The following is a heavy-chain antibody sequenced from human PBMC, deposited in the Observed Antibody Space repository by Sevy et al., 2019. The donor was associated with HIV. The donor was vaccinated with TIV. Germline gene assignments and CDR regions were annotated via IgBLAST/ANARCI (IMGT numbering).Heavy chain of an antibody. CDR2: LSFGCGEI. J-gene: IGHJ4*02. CDR1: GFTFSNYS. V-gene: IGHV3-23*01. D-gene: IGHD2-8*01. CDR3: AREGCTKPHDY. Sequence: GGSLRLSCAASGFTFSNYSMSWDRQPPGNGLEWVSTLSFGCGEINYADSVKGRFNISRDNSKSSVYLKMNNLRPEDTAVYYCAREGCTKPHDYWGQGTLVTVSS.